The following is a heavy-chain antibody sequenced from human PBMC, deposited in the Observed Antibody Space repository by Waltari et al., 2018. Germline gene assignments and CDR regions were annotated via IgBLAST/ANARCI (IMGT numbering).Heavy chain of an antibody. D-gene: IGHD3-10*01. CDR3: ARDCVYYYGSGKGFDY. Sequence: QLQLQESGPGLVKPSETLSLTCTVSGGSIRSSRYYWGWIRRPPGKGLEWIGSIYYSGSTYYNPSLKSRVTISVDTSKNQFSLKLSSVTAADTAVYYCARDCVYYYGSGKGFDYWGQGTLVTVSS. J-gene: IGHJ4*02. CDR1: GGSIRSSRYY. CDR2: IYYSGST. V-gene: IGHV4-39*07.